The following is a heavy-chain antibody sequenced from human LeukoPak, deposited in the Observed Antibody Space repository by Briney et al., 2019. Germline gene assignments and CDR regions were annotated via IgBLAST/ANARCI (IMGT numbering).Heavy chain of an antibody. D-gene: IGHD1-26*01. V-gene: IGHV3-23*01. Sequence: GGSLRLSCAASGFTFSTYAMSWVRQAPGKGLEWASAIGDTTYHADSVKGRFTISRDNSKNTLYLQMNNLRAEDAAIYYCAKAYAFVGANYFDYWGQGTLVTVSS. CDR3: AKAYAFVGANYFDY. CDR1: GFTFSTYA. J-gene: IGHJ4*02. CDR2: IGDTT.